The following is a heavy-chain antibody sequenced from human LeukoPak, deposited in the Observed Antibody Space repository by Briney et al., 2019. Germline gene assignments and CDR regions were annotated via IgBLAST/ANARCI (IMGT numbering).Heavy chain of an antibody. V-gene: IGHV3-66*02. CDR1: GFTVSSNY. CDR2: ISNDGDT. Sequence: GGSLRLSCAASGFTVSSNYMSWVRQGPGKGLECVSVISNDGDTYYADSVKGRFSISRDNSKNTLYLQMNSLRAEDTAVYYCAKMWWSGYPQGVDYWGQGTLVTVSS. CDR3: AKMWWSGYPQGVDY. J-gene: IGHJ4*02. D-gene: IGHD3-3*01.